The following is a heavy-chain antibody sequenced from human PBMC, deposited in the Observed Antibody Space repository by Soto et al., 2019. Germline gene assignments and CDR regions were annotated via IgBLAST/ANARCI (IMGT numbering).Heavy chain of an antibody. D-gene: IGHD3-3*01. CDR3: ARTPPVLREYYFDY. Sequence: QPGGSLRLSCAASGFTFSSYAMHWVRQAPGKGLEWVAVISYDGSNKYYADSVKGRFTISRDNSKNTLYLQMNSLRAEDTAVYYCARTPPVLREYYFDYWGQGTLVTVSS. J-gene: IGHJ4*02. V-gene: IGHV3-30-3*01. CDR1: GFTFSSYA. CDR2: ISYDGSNK.